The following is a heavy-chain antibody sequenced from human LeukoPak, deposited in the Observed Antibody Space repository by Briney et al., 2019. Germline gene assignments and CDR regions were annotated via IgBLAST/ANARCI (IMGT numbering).Heavy chain of an antibody. CDR1: GYTFTSYA. CDR2: INAGNGNT. CDR3: ARATRVSYGMDV. J-gene: IGHJ6*04. V-gene: IGHV1-3*01. Sequence: ASVKVSCKASGYTFTSYAMHWVRQAPEQRLEWMGWINAGNGNTKYSQKFQGRVTITRDTSASTAYMELSSLRSEDTAVYYCARATRVSYGMDVWGKGTTVTVSS. D-gene: IGHD3-10*01.